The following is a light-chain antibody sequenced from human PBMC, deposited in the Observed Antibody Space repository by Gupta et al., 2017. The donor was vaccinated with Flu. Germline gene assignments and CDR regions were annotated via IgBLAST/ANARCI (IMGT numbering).Light chain of an antibody. Sequence: DIQMAQSPSSLSASVGDRVTIPCRASQGIRNDLGWYQQQPGKAPRRLIFDASNLQSGVPSRFSGNGSGTEFTLTISILHPEDSATYYCRQHNTYPFTFGRGTKVEIK. V-gene: IGKV1-17*01. J-gene: IGKJ4*01. CDR3: RQHNTYPFT. CDR1: QGIRND. CDR2: DAS.